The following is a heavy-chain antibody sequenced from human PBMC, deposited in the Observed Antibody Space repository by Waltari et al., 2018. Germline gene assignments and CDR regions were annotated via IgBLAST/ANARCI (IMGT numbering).Heavy chain of an antibody. CDR2: IYHSGST. V-gene: IGHV4-38-2*01. J-gene: IGHJ6*04. CDR3: ARETTVTTPPADV. Sequence: QVQLQESGPGLVKPSGTLSLTCAVSGGSISSGYYWGWIRQPPGKGLEWIGSIYHSGSTYYNPSLKSRVTISVDTSKNQFSLKLSSVTAADTAVYYCARETTVTTPPADVWGKGTTVTVSS. D-gene: IGHD4-17*01. CDR1: GGSISSGYY.